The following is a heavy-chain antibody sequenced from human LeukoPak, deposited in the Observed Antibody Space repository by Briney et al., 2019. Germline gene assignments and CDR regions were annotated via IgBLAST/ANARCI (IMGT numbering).Heavy chain of an antibody. CDR3: ARVYCSTTICDGYFDY. Sequence: GGSLRLSCAASGFTFSSFEMNWVGQAPGKGLEWLSYISSSGGTIYYADSVKGRFTISRDNAKNSLYLQMNSLRAEDTAAYYCARVYCSTTICDGYFDYWGQGTLVTVSS. CDR1: GFTFSSFE. V-gene: IGHV3-48*03. D-gene: IGHD2-2*01. CDR2: ISSSGGTI. J-gene: IGHJ4*02.